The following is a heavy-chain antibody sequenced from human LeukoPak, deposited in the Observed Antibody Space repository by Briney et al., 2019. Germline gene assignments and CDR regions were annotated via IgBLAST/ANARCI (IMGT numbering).Heavy chain of an antibody. Sequence: KPSETLSLTCTVSGGSISSYYWSWIRQPAGKGLEWIGRIYSSGSTNYNPSLKSRVTMSVDTSKNQFYLKPSSVTATDTAVYYCARDYERYQLLNDAFDIWGQGTMVTVSS. CDR3: ARDYERYQLLNDAFDI. CDR2: IYSSGST. CDR1: GGSISSYY. D-gene: IGHD2-2*01. V-gene: IGHV4-4*07. J-gene: IGHJ3*02.